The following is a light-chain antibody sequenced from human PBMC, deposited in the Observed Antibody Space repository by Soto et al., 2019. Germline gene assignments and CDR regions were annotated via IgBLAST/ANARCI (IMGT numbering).Light chain of an antibody. CDR1: SSDVGGYNY. V-gene: IGLV2-11*01. Sequence: QSALTQPRSVSGSPGQSVTISCTGTSSDVGGYNYVSWYQQHPGKAPKLMIYAVSKRPSGVPDRFSGSKSGNTASLTISGLQAEDEADYYCCSYAGNYTLVFGGGTTLTVL. CDR2: AVS. J-gene: IGLJ2*01. CDR3: CSYAGNYTLV.